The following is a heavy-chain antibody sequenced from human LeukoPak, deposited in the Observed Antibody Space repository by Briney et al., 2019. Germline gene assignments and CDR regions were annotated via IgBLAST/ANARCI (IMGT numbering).Heavy chain of an antibody. CDR2: VSWNGSRT. Sequence: GSLXLXCAASGFTFSNSDMNWVHQAPGKRLEWVSGVSWNGSRTHYADSVKGRFTLSRDNAKNSLYLQMNSLRAEDTAVYYCARDGGGRRLRYYSDYWGQGTLVTVSS. J-gene: IGHJ4*02. CDR3: ARDGGGRRLRYYSDY. D-gene: IGHD4-17*01. CDR1: GFTFSNSD. V-gene: IGHV3-35*01.